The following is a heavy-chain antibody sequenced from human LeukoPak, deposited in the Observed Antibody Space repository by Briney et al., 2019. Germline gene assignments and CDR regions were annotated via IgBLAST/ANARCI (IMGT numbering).Heavy chain of an antibody. CDR2: ISHDGSKK. CDR3: AKDPYSGSFEYFQH. Sequence: GGSLRLSCVASGFIVSNNYMHWVRQAPGKGLEWVAVISHDGSKKYYADSVKGRFTISRDNSKNTLYLQMNSLRDEDTAVYYCAKDPYSGSFEYFQHWGQGTLVTVSS. D-gene: IGHD1-26*01. J-gene: IGHJ1*01. V-gene: IGHV3-30*18. CDR1: GFIVSNNY.